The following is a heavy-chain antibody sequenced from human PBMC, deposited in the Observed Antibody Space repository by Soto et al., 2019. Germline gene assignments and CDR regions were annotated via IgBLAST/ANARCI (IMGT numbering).Heavy chain of an antibody. J-gene: IGHJ4*02. V-gene: IGHV1-46*01. Sequence: ASVKVSCKASGYTFTSYYMHWVRQAPGQGLEWMGIINPSGGSTSYAQKFQGRVTMTKDTSTDTVYMELSSLRSEDTAVYYCATRAGQRIHHYFDYWGQGTLVTVSS. CDR1: GYTFTSYY. CDR2: INPSGGST. CDR3: ATRAGQRIHHYFDY. D-gene: IGHD5-18*01.